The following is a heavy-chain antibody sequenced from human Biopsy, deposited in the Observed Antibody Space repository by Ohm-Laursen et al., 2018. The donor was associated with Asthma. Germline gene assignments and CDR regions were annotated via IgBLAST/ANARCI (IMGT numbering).Heavy chain of an antibody. Sequence: GPSVKVSCKISGYSLPDLSMHWVRQAPGQGLEWMGGHDHEEGGTVNARRFQGRVTMTEDTSTDTAYMELSSLSSDDTAVYYCASDFPKDYVRYNFQFWGQGTLVTVSS. CDR1: GYSLPDLS. CDR3: ASDFPKDYVRYNFQF. CDR2: HDHEEGGT. V-gene: IGHV1-24*01. D-gene: IGHD4-17*01. J-gene: IGHJ4*02.